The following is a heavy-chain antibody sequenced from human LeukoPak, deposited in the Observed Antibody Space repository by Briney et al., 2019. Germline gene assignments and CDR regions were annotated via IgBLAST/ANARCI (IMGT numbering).Heavy chain of an antibody. Sequence: ASVKVSCKASGYSFTSNYIHWVRQAPGQGLERMGMIYPRDGSTSYAQKFQGRVTVTRDTSTSTVHMELSGLRSEDTAVYYCARDQEAFDYWGQGTLVTVSS. V-gene: IGHV1-46*01. CDR1: GYSFTSNY. CDR3: ARDQEAFDY. J-gene: IGHJ4*02. CDR2: IYPRDGST.